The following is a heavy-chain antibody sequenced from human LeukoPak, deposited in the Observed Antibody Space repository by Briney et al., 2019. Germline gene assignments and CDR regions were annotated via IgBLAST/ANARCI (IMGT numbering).Heavy chain of an antibody. CDR2: INPSGGST. Sequence: RASVKVSCKASGYTFTSYYMHWVRQAPGQGLEWMGIINPSGGSTIYAQKFQGRVTMTEDTSTDTAYMELSSLRSEDTAVYYCATDLIWNQPNYWGQGTLVTVSS. V-gene: IGHV1-46*01. CDR3: ATDLIWNQPNY. D-gene: IGHD1-1*01. J-gene: IGHJ4*02. CDR1: GYTFTSYY.